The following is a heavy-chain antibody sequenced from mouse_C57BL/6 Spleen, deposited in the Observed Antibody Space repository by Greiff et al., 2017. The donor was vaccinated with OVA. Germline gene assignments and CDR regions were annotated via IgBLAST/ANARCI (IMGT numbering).Heavy chain of an antibody. Sequence: VQLQQSGPELVKPGASVKISCKASGYTFTDYYMNWVKQSHGQSLEWIGDINPNNGGTSYNQKFKGKATLTVDKSSSTAYMELRSLTSEDSAVYYCARQLRLRYYFDYWGQGTTLTVSS. CDR1: GYTFTDYY. V-gene: IGHV1-26*01. D-gene: IGHD3-2*02. CDR2: INPNNGGT. J-gene: IGHJ2*01. CDR3: ARQLRLRYYFDY.